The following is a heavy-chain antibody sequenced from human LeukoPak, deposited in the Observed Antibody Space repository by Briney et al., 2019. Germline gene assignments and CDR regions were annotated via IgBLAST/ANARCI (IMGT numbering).Heavy chain of an antibody. V-gene: IGHV1-8*01. CDR2: MNPNSGNT. CDR3: ARGLRFLEWLLLDYYYGMDV. Sequence: ASVKVSCKASGYTFTSYDINWVRQATGQGLEWMGWMNPNSGNTGYAQKFQSRVTMTRNTSISTAYMELSSLRSEDTVVYYCARGLRFLEWLLLDYYYGMDVWGQGTTVTVSS. D-gene: IGHD3-3*01. CDR1: GYTFTSYD. J-gene: IGHJ6*02.